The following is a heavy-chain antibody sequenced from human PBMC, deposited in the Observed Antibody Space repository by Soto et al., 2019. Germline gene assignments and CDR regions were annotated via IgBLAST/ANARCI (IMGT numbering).Heavy chain of an antibody. Sequence: PGGSLRLSCAASGFTCSSYAMSWVRQAPGKGLEWVSAISGSGGSTYYADSVKGRFTISRDNSKNTLYLQMNSLRAEDTAVYYCAKARSAGDYYYYYYGMDVWGQGTTVTVSS. CDR2: ISGSGGST. D-gene: IGHD4-17*01. V-gene: IGHV3-23*01. J-gene: IGHJ6*02. CDR3: AKARSAGDYYYYYYGMDV. CDR1: GFTCSSYA.